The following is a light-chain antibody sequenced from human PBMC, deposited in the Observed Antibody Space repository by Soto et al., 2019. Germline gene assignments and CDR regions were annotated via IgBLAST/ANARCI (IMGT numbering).Light chain of an antibody. CDR2: DAS. J-gene: IGKJ1*01. V-gene: IGKV3-11*01. CDR3: QQRRSWPRGT. Sequence: EIVLTQSPATLSLSPGEIASLYCSARPSVSSYLAVFQPTPGQAHSLLIYDASNRATGIPARFSGSGSGTDFSLTISSLEPEDFAVDYCQQRRSWPRGTFGQGTKVDIK. CDR1: PSVSSY.